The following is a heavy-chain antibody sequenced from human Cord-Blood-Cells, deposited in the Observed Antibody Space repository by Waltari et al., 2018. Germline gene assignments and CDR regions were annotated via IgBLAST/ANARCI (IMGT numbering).Heavy chain of an antibody. Sequence: QVQLVQSGAEVTKPGSSVKVSCKASGGPFSSYAISRVRRAPGQGLEWMGGIIPIFGTANYAQKFQGRVTITADESTSTAYMELSSLRSEDTAVYYCARDSPSSYYYYGMDVWGQGTTVTVSS. CDR3: ARDSPSSYYYYGMDV. CDR2: IIPIFGTA. V-gene: IGHV1-69*01. D-gene: IGHD6-6*01. CDR1: GGPFSSYA. J-gene: IGHJ6*02.